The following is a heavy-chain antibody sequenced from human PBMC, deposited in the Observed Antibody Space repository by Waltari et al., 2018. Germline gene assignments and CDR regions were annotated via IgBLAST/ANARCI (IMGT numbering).Heavy chain of an antibody. D-gene: IGHD4-4*01. Sequence: QVQLVQSGAEVKKPGSSVKVSCKASGGTFSSYAISWVRQAPGQGLEWMGGIIPSFGTANYAQKFQGRVTITTDESTSTAYMELSSLRSEDTAVYYCARGGSWTTTYSGYFDYWGQGTLVTVSS. CDR3: ARGGSWTTTYSGYFDY. CDR2: IIPSFGTA. J-gene: IGHJ4*02. CDR1: GGTFSSYA. V-gene: IGHV1-69*05.